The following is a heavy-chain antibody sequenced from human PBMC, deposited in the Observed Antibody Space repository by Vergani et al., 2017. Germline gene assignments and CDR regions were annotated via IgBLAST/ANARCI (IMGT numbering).Heavy chain of an antibody. CDR2: VYHSGST. J-gene: IGHJ4*02. D-gene: IGHD6-25*01. CDR1: GDSINTADY. Sequence: QVHLQESGPGLVKPSETLSLTCSVSGDSINTADYWGWIREPPGKGLEWIGSVYHSGSTSYNPSLQSRVTISVDTSKNQFSLNLNSMTAADTAIYYCAKNSSGGFFDNWGQGALVTVSS. V-gene: IGHV4-38-2*02. CDR3: AKNSSGGFFDN.